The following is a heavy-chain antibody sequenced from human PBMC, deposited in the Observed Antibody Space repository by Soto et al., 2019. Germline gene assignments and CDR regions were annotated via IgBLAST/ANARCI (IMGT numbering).Heavy chain of an antibody. V-gene: IGHV3-33*01. CDR2: IWYDGSNK. J-gene: IGHJ6*03. CDR1: GFTFSSYG. Sequence: GGSLRLSCAASGFTFSSYGMHWVRQAPCKGLEWVAVIWYDGSNKYYADSVKGRFTISRDNSKNTLYLQMNSLRAEDTAVYYCARSGRYFDWLGRSFYYYYYMDVWGKGTTVTVSS. D-gene: IGHD3-9*01. CDR3: ARSGRYFDWLGRSFYYYYYMDV.